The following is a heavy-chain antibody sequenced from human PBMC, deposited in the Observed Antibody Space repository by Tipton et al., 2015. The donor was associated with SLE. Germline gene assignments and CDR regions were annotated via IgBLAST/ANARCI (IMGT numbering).Heavy chain of an antibody. D-gene: IGHD3-10*01. CDR2: IKHSGST. CDR1: RGSVNNYY. Sequence: TLSLTCSVSRGSVNNYYWSWIRQPPGKGLEWIGDIKHSGSTNYNPSLKSRVTISVDTSKNQFSLKLSSVTAADTAVYYCARVPGSYYGSGSYSNWFDPWGQGTLVTVSS. J-gene: IGHJ5*02. CDR3: ARVPGSYYGSGSYSNWFDP. V-gene: IGHV4-34*09.